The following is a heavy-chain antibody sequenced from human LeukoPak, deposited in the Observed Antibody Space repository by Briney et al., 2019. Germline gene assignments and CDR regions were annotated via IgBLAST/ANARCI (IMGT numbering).Heavy chain of an antibody. Sequence: GGSLRLSCAASGFTFSSYSMTWVRQAPGKGLEWVSSISSSSSYIYYADSVKGRFTISRDNAKNSLYLQMNSLRAEDTAVYYCARDPRWGDFWSGYRDYYYGMDVWGQGTTVTVSS. J-gene: IGHJ6*02. V-gene: IGHV3-21*01. CDR1: GFTFSSYS. D-gene: IGHD3-3*01. CDR2: ISSSSSYI. CDR3: ARDPRWGDFWSGYRDYYYGMDV.